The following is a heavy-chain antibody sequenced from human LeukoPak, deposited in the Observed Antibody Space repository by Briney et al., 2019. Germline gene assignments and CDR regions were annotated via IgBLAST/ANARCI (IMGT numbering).Heavy chain of an antibody. CDR2: INSDGSTT. V-gene: IGHV3-74*01. D-gene: IGHD2-15*01. J-gene: IGHJ4*02. Sequence: GGSLRLSCAASGFTFSSYSMNWVRQAPGKGLVWVSRINSDGSTTSYADSVKGRLTISRDNAKNTLYLQMNSLRAEDTAVYYCAREVVVAATPLDYWGQGTLVTVSS. CDR1: GFTFSSYS. CDR3: AREVVVAATPLDY.